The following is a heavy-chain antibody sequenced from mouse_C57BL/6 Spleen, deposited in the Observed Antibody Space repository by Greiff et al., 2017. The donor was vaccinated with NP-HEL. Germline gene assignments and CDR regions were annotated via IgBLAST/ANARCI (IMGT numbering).Heavy chain of an antibody. CDR1: GFTFSDYG. D-gene: IGHD1-1*01. CDR2: ISSGSSTI. V-gene: IGHV5-17*01. J-gene: IGHJ1*03. Sequence: EVKLVESGGGLVKPGGSLKLSCAASGFTFSDYGMHWVRQAPEKGLEWVAYISSGSSTIYYADTVKGRFTISRDNAKNTLFLQMTSLRSEDTAMYYCARSPYYYGSSYYWYFDVWGTGTTVTVSS. CDR3: ARSPYYYGSSYYWYFDV.